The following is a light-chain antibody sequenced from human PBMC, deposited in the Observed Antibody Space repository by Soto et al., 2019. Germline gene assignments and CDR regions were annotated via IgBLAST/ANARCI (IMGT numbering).Light chain of an antibody. V-gene: IGLV1-40*01. CDR1: SSNIGAGYD. CDR2: GNS. CDR3: QSYDSSLSGWV. Sequence: QSVLTQPPSVSRAPGQRVTISCTRSSSNIGAGYDVHWYQQLPGTAPKLLIYGNSNRPSGVPDRFSGSKSATSASLAITGLQAEDEADYYCQSYDSSLSGWVFGGGTKLTVL. J-gene: IGLJ3*02.